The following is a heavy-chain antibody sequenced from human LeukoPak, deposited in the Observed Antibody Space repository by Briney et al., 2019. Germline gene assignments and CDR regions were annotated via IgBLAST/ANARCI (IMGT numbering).Heavy chain of an antibody. D-gene: IGHD6-13*01. V-gene: IGHV3-30-3*01. Sequence: GRSLRLSCAASGFTFSSYAMHWVRQAPGKGLEWVAVISYDGSNKYYADSVKGRFTISRGISKNTLYLQMISLKAEDTAVYYCARPYSSSWYYFDYWGQGTLVAVSS. CDR1: GFTFSSYA. CDR2: ISYDGSNK. J-gene: IGHJ4*02. CDR3: ARPYSSSWYYFDY.